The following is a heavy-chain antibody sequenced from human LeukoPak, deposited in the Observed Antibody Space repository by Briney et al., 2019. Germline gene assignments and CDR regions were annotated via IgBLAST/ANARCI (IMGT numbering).Heavy chain of an antibody. CDR1: GYTFINYG. CDR3: ARGRDNYYGSDPPNWFDP. CDR2: ISAENGNT. J-gene: IGHJ5*02. Sequence: ASVKVSCKASGYTFINYGISWVRQAPGQGLEWMGWISAENGNTGYVENLQGRVTMTTDTSTSTAYMELRSLRSDDTAVYYCARGRDNYYGSDPPNWFDPWGQGTLVTVSS. V-gene: IGHV1-18*01. D-gene: IGHD3-10*01.